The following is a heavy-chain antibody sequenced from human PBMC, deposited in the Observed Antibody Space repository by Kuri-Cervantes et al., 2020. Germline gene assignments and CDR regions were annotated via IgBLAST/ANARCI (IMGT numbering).Heavy chain of an antibody. CDR2: IYYSGST. CDR1: GGSISSSSYY. Sequence: GSLRLSCTVSGGSISSSSYYWGWIRQPPGKGLEWIGSIYYSGSTYYNPSLKSRVTISVDTSKNQFSLKLSSVTAADTAVYYCARDRKGFLEWLSTSYYYGMDVWGQGTTVTVSS. V-gene: IGHV4-39*07. J-gene: IGHJ6*02. CDR3: ARDRKGFLEWLSTSYYYGMDV. D-gene: IGHD3-3*01.